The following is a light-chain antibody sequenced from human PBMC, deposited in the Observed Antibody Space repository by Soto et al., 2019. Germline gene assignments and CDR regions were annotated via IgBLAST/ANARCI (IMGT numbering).Light chain of an antibody. V-gene: IGKV1-5*01. J-gene: IGKJ4*01. CDR2: DAS. Sequence: DIQMTQSPTTLSASVGDRITITCRASQSISSWLAWYQQKPGKAPKLLIYDASSLESGVPSRSSGSGSGTEFTLTISSLQPDDVATYYCKQSRSFPLTFGGATKV. CDR1: QSISSW. CDR3: KQSRSFPLT.